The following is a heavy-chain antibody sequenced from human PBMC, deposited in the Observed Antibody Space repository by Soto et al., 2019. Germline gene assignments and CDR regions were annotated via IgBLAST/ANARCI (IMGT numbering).Heavy chain of an antibody. D-gene: IGHD3-10*01. V-gene: IGHV1-69*13. CDR1: GGTFSSYA. CDR3: ARGGGGIPTELFDY. Sequence: ASVKVSCKASGGTFSSYAISWVRQAPGQGLEWMGGIIPIFGTANYAQKFQGRVTITADESTSTAYMELSSLRSEDTAVYYCARGGGGIPTELFDYWGQGTLVTVSS. J-gene: IGHJ4*02. CDR2: IIPIFGTA.